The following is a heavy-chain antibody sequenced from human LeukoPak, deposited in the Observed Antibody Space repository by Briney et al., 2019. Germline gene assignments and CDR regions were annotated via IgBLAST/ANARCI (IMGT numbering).Heavy chain of an antibody. J-gene: IGHJ4*02. D-gene: IGHD2-21*01. Sequence: GESLRLSCAASGFTFTSCSMNWVRNAQGQGLEWDSSSSGSGGSTYYSDSVKGRFTISRDNSRNSLYRQMNSLRAEDTAVYYCARTSDCHRDYWGQGTRVTVSS. CDR2: SSGSGGST. CDR3: ARTSDCHRDY. CDR1: GFTFTSCS. V-gene: IGHV3-23*01.